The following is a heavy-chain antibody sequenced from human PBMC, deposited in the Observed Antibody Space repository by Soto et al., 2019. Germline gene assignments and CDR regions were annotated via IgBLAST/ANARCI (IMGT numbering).Heavy chain of an antibody. J-gene: IGHJ4*02. D-gene: IGHD3-16*01. CDR3: ERGGTPIDY. CDR2: ISAYNGNT. V-gene: IGHV1-18*01. Sequence: QVQLVQSGAEVKKPGASVKVSCKPSGYTFTNFGLNWVRQAPGQGLEWMGWISAYNGNTNYAQNFQGRVTMTTDTSTSTAYMALKSLSSDVTGVYYCERGGTPIDYWGQGNLVTVSS. CDR1: GYTFTNFG.